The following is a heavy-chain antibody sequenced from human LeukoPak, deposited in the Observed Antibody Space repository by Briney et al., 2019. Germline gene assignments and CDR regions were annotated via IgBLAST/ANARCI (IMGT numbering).Heavy chain of an antibody. J-gene: IGHJ6*04. CDR3: AELGITMIGGV. CDR1: GFTFSSYS. Sequence: PGGALILSCAASGFTFSSYSMNWVRQAPGKGLEWVSSISSSSSYIYYADSVKGRFTISRDNAKNSLYLQMNSLRAEDTAVYYCAELGITMIGGVWGKGTTVTISS. V-gene: IGHV3-21*01. CDR2: ISSSSSYI. D-gene: IGHD3-10*02.